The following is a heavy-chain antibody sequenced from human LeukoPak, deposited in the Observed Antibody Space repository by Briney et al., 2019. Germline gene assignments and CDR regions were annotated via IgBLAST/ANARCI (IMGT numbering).Heavy chain of an antibody. Sequence: PGGSLRLSCAASGFTFSNYAMSSGRQAPGKGLECVSGISGDGGSTYYADSVKGRFTITRGSSENALYLQMNSLTAEDTAVYYCAKTSKYSTTWYDYWGQGTLVTVSS. J-gene: IGHJ4*02. D-gene: IGHD6-13*01. CDR3: AKTSKYSTTWYDY. V-gene: IGHV3-23*01. CDR2: ISGDGGST. CDR1: GFTFSNYA.